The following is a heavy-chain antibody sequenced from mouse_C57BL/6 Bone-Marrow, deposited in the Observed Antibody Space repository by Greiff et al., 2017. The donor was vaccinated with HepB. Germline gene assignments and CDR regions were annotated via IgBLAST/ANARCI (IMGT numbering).Heavy chain of an antibody. Sequence: QVQLQQSGAELVRPGTSVKVSCKASGYAFTNYLIEWVKQRPGQGLEWIGVINPGSGGTNYNETFKGKATLTADKSSSTAYMQLSSLTSEDSAVYFCARWKYVSSHWGQGTTLTVSS. CDR2: INPGSGGT. CDR3: ARWKYVSSH. V-gene: IGHV1-54*01. CDR1: GYAFTNYL. J-gene: IGHJ2*01. D-gene: IGHD1-1*01.